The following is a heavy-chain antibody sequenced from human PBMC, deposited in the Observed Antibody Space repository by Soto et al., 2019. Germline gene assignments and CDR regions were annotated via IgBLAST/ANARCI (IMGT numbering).Heavy chain of an antibody. J-gene: IGHJ5*02. V-gene: IGHV1-3*01. D-gene: IGHD3-10*02. Sequence: CTAAGYRYTIFHKDWGPQTPGQRLEWMGWINAGNGNTKYSQKFQGRVTITRDTSASTAYMELSSLRSEDTAVYYCARVHHPTTNYYVHPCVQGTLVPVSS. CDR1: GYRYTIFH. CDR2: INAGNGNT. CDR3: ARVHHPTTNYYVHP.